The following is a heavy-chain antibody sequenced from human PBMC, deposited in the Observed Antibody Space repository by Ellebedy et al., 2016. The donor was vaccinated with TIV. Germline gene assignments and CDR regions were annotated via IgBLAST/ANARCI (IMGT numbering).Heavy chain of an antibody. V-gene: IGHV1-18*01. CDR1: GYTFTSYG. CDR3: ARDAPQEPAYYFYGMDV. Sequence: AASVKVSCKASGYTFTSYGISWVRQAPGQGLEWMGWISAYNGNTNYAQKLQGRVTMTTDTSTSTAYMELRSLRSDDTAVYYCARDAPQEPAYYFYGMDVWGQGTTVTVSS. D-gene: IGHD3/OR15-3a*01. J-gene: IGHJ6*02. CDR2: ISAYNGNT.